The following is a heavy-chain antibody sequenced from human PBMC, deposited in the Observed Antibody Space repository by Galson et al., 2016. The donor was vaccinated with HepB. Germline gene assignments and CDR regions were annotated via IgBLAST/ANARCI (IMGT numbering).Heavy chain of an antibody. Sequence: QSGAEVKKPGESLKISCKGSGYNFATYWIGWVRQMPGKGLEWMGIIYPDDSDTRYSPSIQGQVTISADKSISTACLQWTSLKASDTAMYYCARLRGFDAFEIWGQGTMVTVS. CDR2: IYPDDSDT. V-gene: IGHV5-51*01. D-gene: IGHD3-10*01. J-gene: IGHJ3*02. CDR1: GYNFATYW. CDR3: ARLRGFDAFEI.